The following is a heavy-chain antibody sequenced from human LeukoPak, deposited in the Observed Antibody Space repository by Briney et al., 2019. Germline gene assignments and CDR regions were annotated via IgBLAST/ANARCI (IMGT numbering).Heavy chain of an antibody. D-gene: IGHD1-26*01. CDR3: AAGPWELDF. Sequence: SETLSLTCTVSVVSINTYYASWIRQAPRKGLEFIGFIYNGGNTNYNPSLKSRATISVDTSNNQFSLRLTSVTAADTAMYYCAAGPWELDFWGQGPLVTVSS. CDR1: VVSINTYY. CDR2: IYNGGNT. J-gene: IGHJ4*02. V-gene: IGHV4-4*09.